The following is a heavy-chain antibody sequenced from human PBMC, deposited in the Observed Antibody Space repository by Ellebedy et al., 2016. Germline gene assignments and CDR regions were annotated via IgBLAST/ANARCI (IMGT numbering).Heavy chain of an antibody. D-gene: IGHD3-22*01. J-gene: IGHJ4*02. CDR3: TRQTYYYDSSGYYAN. V-gene: IGHV3-7*04. CDR1: EVTISPYW. Sequence: GGSLRLXXVASEVTISPYWMGWVRQAPGKGLAWVANINQDGNEKDYVDSVKGRFTISRDNGQNSLYLQMDSLRVEDTAVYFCTRQTYYYDSSGYYANWGQGALVTVSS. CDR2: INQDGNEK.